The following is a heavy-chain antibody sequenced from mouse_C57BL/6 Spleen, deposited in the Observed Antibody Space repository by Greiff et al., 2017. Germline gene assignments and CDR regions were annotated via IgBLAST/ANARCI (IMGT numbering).Heavy chain of an antibody. Sequence: VKLVEPGAELVKPGASVKISCKASGYAFSSYWMNWVKQRPGKGLEWIGQIYPGDGDTNYNGKFKGKATLTADESSSTAYMQLSSLTSEDSAVYYYAGREPSYYAMDYWGQGTSVTVSS. CDR1: GYAFSSYW. J-gene: IGHJ4*01. CDR2: IYPGDGDT. V-gene: IGHV1-80*01. CDR3: AGREPSYYAMDY.